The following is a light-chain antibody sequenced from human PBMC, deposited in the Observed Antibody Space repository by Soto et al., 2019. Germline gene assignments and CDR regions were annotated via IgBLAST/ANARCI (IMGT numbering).Light chain of an antibody. CDR1: QSVSSY. J-gene: IGKJ4*01. Sequence: EIVMTQSPATLYVSPVERSTLSFRASQSVSSYLAWYQQKPGQAPRLLIYDASNRATGIPARFSGSGSGTDFTLTISSLEPEDFAVYYCQQRSNWPLTFGGGTKVDIK. CDR2: DAS. CDR3: QQRSNWPLT. V-gene: IGKV3-11*01.